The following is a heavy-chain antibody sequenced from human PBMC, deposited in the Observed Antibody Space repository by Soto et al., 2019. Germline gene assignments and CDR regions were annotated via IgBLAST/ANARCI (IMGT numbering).Heavy chain of an antibody. D-gene: IGHD4-17*01. J-gene: IGHJ2*01. CDR2: INAGNGNT. V-gene: IGHV1-3*01. Sequence: QVQLVQSGAEVKKPGASVKVSCKASGYTFTSYAMHWVRQAPGQRLEWMGWINAGNGNTKYSQKFQGRVTITRDTSASKAYMELRSLRSEDTAVYYCGRGIHHDYGWYFDLWRRGTLVTVPS. CDR1: GYTFTSYA. CDR3: GRGIHHDYGWYFDL.